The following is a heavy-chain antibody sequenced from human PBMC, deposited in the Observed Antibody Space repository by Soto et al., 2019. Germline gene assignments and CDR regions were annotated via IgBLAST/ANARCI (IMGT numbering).Heavy chain of an antibody. V-gene: IGHV4-59*12. CDR3: ATLPPRIVVSLLPIPT. Sequence: SETLSLTCTVSGGSMISYYWSWIRQPPGRGLEWIGFIYYSGSTNYNPSLKSRVTISVDTSKNQFSLKLSSVTAADTAVYYCATLPPRIVVSLLPIPTWGQGILVTVSS. CDR2: IYYSGST. D-gene: IGHD2-21*01. J-gene: IGHJ5*02. CDR1: GGSMISYY.